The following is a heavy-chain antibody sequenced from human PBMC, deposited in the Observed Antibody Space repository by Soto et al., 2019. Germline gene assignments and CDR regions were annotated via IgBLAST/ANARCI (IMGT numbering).Heavy chain of an antibody. D-gene: IGHD2-21*01. CDR3: AGDVSPTGDFYYGAFDV. Sequence: GGSLRLSCAASGFTFDDYAMHWVRQAPGKGLEWVSGISWNGGSIGYADSVKGRFTLTRDNAKNSVYRQLSSLRGEDVAMYYCAGDVSPTGDFYYGAFDVWGEGTLVTVSS. J-gene: IGHJ3*01. CDR2: ISWNGGSI. CDR1: GFTFDDYA. V-gene: IGHV3-9*03.